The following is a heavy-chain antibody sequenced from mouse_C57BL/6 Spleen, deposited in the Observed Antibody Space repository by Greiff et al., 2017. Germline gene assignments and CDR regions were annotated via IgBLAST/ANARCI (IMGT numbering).Heavy chain of an antibody. CDR1: GFTFSSYA. CDR3: ARRGRAMDY. J-gene: IGHJ4*01. CDR2: ISDGGSYT. V-gene: IGHV5-4*03. D-gene: IGHD3-3*01. Sequence: EVKLVESGGGLVKPGGSLKLSCAASGFTFSSYAMSWVRQTPEKRLEWVATISDGGSYTYYPDNVKGRFTISRDNAKNNLYLQLSHLKSEDTAMYYCARRGRAMDYWGQGTSVTVSS.